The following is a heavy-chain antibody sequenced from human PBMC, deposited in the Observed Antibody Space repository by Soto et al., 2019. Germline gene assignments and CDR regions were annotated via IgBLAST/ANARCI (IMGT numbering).Heavy chain of an antibody. Sequence: GASVKVSCKASGYTFTSYYMHWVRQAPGQGLEWMGIINPSGGSTSYAQKFQGRVTMTRDTSTSTVYMELSSLRSEDTAVYYCASPLAGSRPGVSCSGGSCAVDAFDIWGQGTMVTVSS. CDR2: INPSGGST. CDR1: GYTFTSYY. CDR3: ASPLAGSRPGVSCSGGSCAVDAFDI. V-gene: IGHV1-46*03. D-gene: IGHD2-15*01. J-gene: IGHJ3*02.